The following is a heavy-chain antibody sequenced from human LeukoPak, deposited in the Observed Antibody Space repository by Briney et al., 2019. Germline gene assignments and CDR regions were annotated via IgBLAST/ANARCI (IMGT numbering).Heavy chain of an antibody. J-gene: IGHJ5*02. V-gene: IGHV3-53*01. CDR1: GFTVSSNY. D-gene: IGHD3-16*01. CDR3: ARDSGKGENWFDP. Sequence: GGSLRLSCAASGFTVSSNYMSWVRQAPGKGLEWVSIIYSGGSTYYADSVKGRFTISRDNSKNTLYLQMNSLRAEDTAVYYCARDSGKGENWFDPWGQGTLVTVSS. CDR2: IYSGGST.